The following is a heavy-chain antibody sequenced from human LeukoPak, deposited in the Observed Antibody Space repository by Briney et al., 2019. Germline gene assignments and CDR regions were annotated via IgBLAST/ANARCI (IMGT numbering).Heavy chain of an antibody. D-gene: IGHD3-22*01. CDR1: GFTFSSYA. V-gene: IGHV3-30*04. CDR2: ISYDGSNK. Sequence: PGRSLRLSCAASGFTFSSYAMHWVRQAPGKELEWVAVISYDGSNKYYADSVKGRFTISRGNSKNTLYLQMNSLRAEDTAVYYCARGRGVVISAFDIWGQGTMVTVSS. J-gene: IGHJ3*02. CDR3: ARGRGVVISAFDI.